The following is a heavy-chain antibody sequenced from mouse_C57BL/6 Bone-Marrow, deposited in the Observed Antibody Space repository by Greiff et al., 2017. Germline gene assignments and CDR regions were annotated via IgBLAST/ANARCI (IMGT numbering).Heavy chain of an antibody. CDR3: ARMGWSFDY. D-gene: IGHD2-3*01. J-gene: IGHJ2*01. CDR1: GYTFTSYW. V-gene: IGHV1-50*01. Sequence: QVQLQQPGAELVKPGASVKLSCKASGYTFTSYWMQWVKQRPGQGLEWIGEIDPSDSYTNYNQKFKGKATLTVDTSSSTAYMQLSSLTSEDSAVYYGARMGWSFDYGGQGTTLTVSA. CDR2: IDPSDSYT.